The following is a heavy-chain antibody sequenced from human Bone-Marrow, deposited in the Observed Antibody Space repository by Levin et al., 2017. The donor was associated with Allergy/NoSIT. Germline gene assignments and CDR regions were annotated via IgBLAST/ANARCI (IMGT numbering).Heavy chain of an antibody. CDR2: IDYSGGT. D-gene: IGHD2-21*01. Sequence: SETLSLTCTVSGGSITTDDDYWSWIRQPPGKGLEWIGYIDYSGGTYFKSSLESRVFISLDTSKNQFSLNLTSVTAADTAVYYCARNYGGEGGWFDPWGQGTLVTVSS. CDR1: GGSITTDDDY. J-gene: IGHJ5*02. V-gene: IGHV4-30-4*01. CDR3: ARNYGGEGGWFDP.